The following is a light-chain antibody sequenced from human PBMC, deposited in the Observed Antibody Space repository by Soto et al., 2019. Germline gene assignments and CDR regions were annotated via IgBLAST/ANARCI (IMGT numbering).Light chain of an antibody. CDR3: QHYNSYSEA. J-gene: IGKJ1*01. CDR2: KAS. V-gene: IGKV1-5*03. Sequence: DIQMTQSPSTLSGSVGDRVTITFRASQTISNWLAWYQQKPGKAPKLLIYKASTLKSGVPSRFSGSGSGTEFTLTISSLQPDDFATYYCQHYNSYSEALGQGTKVDI. CDR1: QTISNW.